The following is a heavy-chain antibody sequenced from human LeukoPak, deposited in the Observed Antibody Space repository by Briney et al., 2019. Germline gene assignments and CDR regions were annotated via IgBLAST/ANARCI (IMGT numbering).Heavy chain of an antibody. Sequence: PSETLSLTCVVSGDSIRNDYWWNWVRQPPGKGLEWIGEINHSGSTKYNPSLKSRVTISLDTSKNQFSLRLSSVTAADTAVYYCARHRKPAINMVRGVNRGGAIDYWGQGTLVTVSS. D-gene: IGHD3-10*01. CDR1: GDSIRNDYW. CDR3: ARHRKPAINMVRGVNRGGAIDY. J-gene: IGHJ4*02. V-gene: IGHV4-4*02. CDR2: INHSGST.